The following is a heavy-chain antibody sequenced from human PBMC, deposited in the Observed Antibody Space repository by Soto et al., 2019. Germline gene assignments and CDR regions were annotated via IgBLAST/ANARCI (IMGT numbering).Heavy chain of an antibody. V-gene: IGHV4-30-2*01. CDR1: GGSISSGGYA. CDR2: IYHSGYT. CDR3: ARASLTGNYFDP. J-gene: IGHJ5*02. Sequence: QMRLQESGSGLVKPSQTLSLTCAVSGGSISSGGYAWNWIRQPPGKGLEWIGYIYHSGYTSYNPSLQTRATISVDKSKTPFSLTLSFVTAADTAVYYCARASLTGNYFDPWGQGTLVTVSS. D-gene: IGHD1-7*01.